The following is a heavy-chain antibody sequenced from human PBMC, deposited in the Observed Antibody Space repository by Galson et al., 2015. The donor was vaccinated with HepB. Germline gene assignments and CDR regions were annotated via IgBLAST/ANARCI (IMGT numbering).Heavy chain of an antibody. D-gene: IGHD1-26*01. V-gene: IGHV1-69*13. Sequence: SVKVSCKASGGTFSSYAISWGRQAPGQGLEWMGGIIPIFGIANYAQKFQGRVTITADESTSTAYMELSSLRSEDTAVYYCARDRQERQWELPLDYWGQGTLVTVSS. J-gene: IGHJ4*02. CDR1: GGTFSSYA. CDR2: IIPIFGIA. CDR3: ARDRQERQWELPLDY.